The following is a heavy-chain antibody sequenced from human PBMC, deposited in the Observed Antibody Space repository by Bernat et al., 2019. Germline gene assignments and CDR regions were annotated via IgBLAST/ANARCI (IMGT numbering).Heavy chain of an antibody. Sequence: QLQLQESGPGLVKPSETLSLTCTVSRGSISSSGYYWGWIRQPPGKGLEYIGSIYYSGSTYYNPSLKSRVTISVDTSKNQFSLKLSSVTAADTAVYYCARLQWYYYDSSGYDAFDIWGQGTMVTVSS. J-gene: IGHJ3*02. CDR2: IYYSGST. D-gene: IGHD3-22*01. CDR1: RGSISSSGYY. V-gene: IGHV4-39*01. CDR3: ARLQWYYYDSSGYDAFDI.